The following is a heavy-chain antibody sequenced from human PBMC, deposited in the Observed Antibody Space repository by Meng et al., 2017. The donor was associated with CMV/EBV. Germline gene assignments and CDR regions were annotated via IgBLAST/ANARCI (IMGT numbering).Heavy chain of an antibody. CDR2: IYYSGST. CDR1: GGSTSSSSYY. D-gene: IGHD6-19*01. V-gene: IGHV4-39*07. J-gene: IGHJ4*02. Sequence: HLHAQAPGLVKPSETLSLTCTVSGGSTSSSSYYWGWIRQPPGKGLEWIGSIYYSGSTYYNPSLKSRVTISVDTSKNQFSLKLSSVTAADTAVYYCARDSAVAGVVDYWGQGTLVTVFS. CDR3: ARDSAVAGVVDY.